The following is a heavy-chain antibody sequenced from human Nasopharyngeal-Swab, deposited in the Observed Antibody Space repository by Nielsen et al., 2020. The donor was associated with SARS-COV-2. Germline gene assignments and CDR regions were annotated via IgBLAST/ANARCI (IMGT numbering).Heavy chain of an antibody. CDR1: GGSISSGGYY. V-gene: IGHV4-39*01. D-gene: IGHD3-22*01. J-gene: IGHJ2*01. CDR2: IYYSGST. CDR3: ARLVGPTMIVVVISPDWYFDL. Sequence: SETLSLTCAVSGGSISSGGYYWSWIRQPPGKGLEWIGSIYYSGSTYYNPSLKSRVTISVDTSKNQFSLKLSSVTAADTAVYYCARLVGPTMIVVVISPDWYFDLWGRGTLVTVSS.